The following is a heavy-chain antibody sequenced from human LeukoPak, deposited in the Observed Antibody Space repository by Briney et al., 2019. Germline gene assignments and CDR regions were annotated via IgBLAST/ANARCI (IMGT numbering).Heavy chain of an antibody. Sequence: ASVKVSCKASGHTFISSYMHWVRQAPGQGLEWMGIISPAGATTSYAHKFQSRVTMTRDTSTSTVYMELSSLRSDDTAVYYCARGSAYYDYWSGADWGQGTLVTVSS. CDR2: ISPAGATT. D-gene: IGHD3-3*01. CDR1: GHTFISSY. J-gene: IGHJ4*02. V-gene: IGHV1-46*01. CDR3: ARGSAYYDYWSGAD.